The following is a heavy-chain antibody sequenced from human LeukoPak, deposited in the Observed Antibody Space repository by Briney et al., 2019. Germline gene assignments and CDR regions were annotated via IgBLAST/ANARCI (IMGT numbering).Heavy chain of an antibody. Sequence: SETLSLTCTVSGGSISSSSYYWGWIRQSPGQGMEWIGSIYSSGSTYYNPSLKSRVTISIDTSKNQLSLKMSSVTAADTALYFCASNEWSGYYFDYWGQGTLVTVSS. CDR1: GGSISSSSYY. J-gene: IGHJ4*02. CDR3: ASNEWSGYYFDY. CDR2: IYSSGST. V-gene: IGHV4-39*01. D-gene: IGHD3-3*01.